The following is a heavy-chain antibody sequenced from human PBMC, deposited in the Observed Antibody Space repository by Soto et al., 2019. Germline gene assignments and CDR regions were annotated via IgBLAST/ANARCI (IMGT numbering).Heavy chain of an antibody. Sequence: GEALKISCKGSGYILTSYWISWVRQMPGKGLEWMGRIDPSDSYTNYSPSFQGHVTISADKSISTAYLQWSSLKASDTAMYYCARLSDGIAAGGPSGGMDVRGQGTTVTGSS. CDR2: IDPSDSYT. V-gene: IGHV5-10-1*01. J-gene: IGHJ6*02. CDR1: GYILTSYW. CDR3: ARLSDGIAAGGPSGGMDV. D-gene: IGHD6-13*01.